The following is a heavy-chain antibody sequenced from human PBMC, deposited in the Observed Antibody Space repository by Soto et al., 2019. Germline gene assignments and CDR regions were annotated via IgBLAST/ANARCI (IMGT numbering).Heavy chain of an antibody. D-gene: IGHD6-13*01. V-gene: IGHV4-34*01. J-gene: IGHJ6*02. CDR1: GGSFSGYY. CDR3: ARGRGIAAAGRFWVDWSMDV. Sequence: PSETLSLTCAVYGGSFSGYYWSWIRQPPGKGLEWIGGINHSGSTNYNPSLKSRVTISVDTSKNQFSLKLSSVTAADTAVYYCARGRGIAAAGRFWVDWSMDVWGQGTTVTVSS. CDR2: INHSGST.